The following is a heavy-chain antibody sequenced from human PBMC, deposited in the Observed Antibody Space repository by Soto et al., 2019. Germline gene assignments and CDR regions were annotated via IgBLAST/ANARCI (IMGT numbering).Heavy chain of an antibody. CDR2: IYSGDNT. Sequence: EVQLVESGGDLVQPGGSLRLSCAASGFTVTSDYMSWVRQAPGKGLEWVSTIYSGDNTYYADSVKGRFIISRDKSKNTLYLQMNNLRAEDTAVYYCARFPRIALAAFACWGQGTLVTVSS. D-gene: IGHD6-19*01. J-gene: IGHJ4*02. CDR3: ARFPRIALAAFAC. CDR1: GFTVTSDY. V-gene: IGHV3-66*01.